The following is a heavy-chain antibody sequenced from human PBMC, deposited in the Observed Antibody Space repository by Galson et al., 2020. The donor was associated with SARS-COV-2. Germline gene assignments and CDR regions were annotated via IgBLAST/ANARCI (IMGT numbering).Heavy chain of an antibody. CDR2: IKTESNGGTA. J-gene: IGHJ4*02. CDR3: STLPYCYGDNCYASFDY. CDR1: GFSFRNAW. V-gene: IGHV3-15*01. D-gene: IGHD2-21*02. Sequence: GGSLRLSCSASGFSFRNAWLSWVRQVPGKGLEWVGRIKTESNGGTADYAAPVTGRFTVSRDDSKHMLYLQMDSLKIEDTGLYYCSTLPYCYGDNCYASFDYWGQGTVVTVSS.